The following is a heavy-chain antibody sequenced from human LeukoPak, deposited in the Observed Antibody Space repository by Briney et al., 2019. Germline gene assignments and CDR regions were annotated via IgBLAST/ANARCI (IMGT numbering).Heavy chain of an antibody. CDR1: GFTFSSYA. D-gene: IGHD3-10*01. CDR3: ARAGSGLSIGAFDI. J-gene: IGHJ3*02. Sequence: GGSLRLSCAASGFTFSSYAMHWVRQAPGKGLEWVAVISYDGSNKYYADSVKGRFTTSRDNSKNTLYLQMNSLRAEDTAVYYCARAGSGLSIGAFDIWGQGTMVTVSS. CDR2: ISYDGSNK. V-gene: IGHV3-30*04.